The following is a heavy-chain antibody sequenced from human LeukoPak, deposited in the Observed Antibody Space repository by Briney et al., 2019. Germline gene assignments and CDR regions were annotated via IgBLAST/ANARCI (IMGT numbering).Heavy chain of an antibody. D-gene: IGHD3-10*01. CDR3: ARGEVLLWFGESQPRAYFDY. J-gene: IGHJ4*02. Sequence: VGSLRLSCAASGFTVSSNYMSWVRQAPGKGLEWVSVIYSGDNTYSADSVKGRFTISRDNSKNTLYLQMGSLRAEDMAVYYCARGEVLLWFGESQPRAYFDYWGQGTLVTVSS. V-gene: IGHV3-66*01. CDR2: IYSGDNT. CDR1: GFTVSSNY.